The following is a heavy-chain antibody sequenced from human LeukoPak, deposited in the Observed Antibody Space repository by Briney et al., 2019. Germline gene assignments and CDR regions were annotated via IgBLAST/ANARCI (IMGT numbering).Heavy chain of an antibody. Sequence: SETLSLTCTVSGYSISSGYYWGWIRQPPGKGLEWIGSIYHSGSTYYNPSLRSRVTISVDTSKNQFSLKLSSVTAADTAVYYCARGRSTMVRGVFDAFDIWGQGTMVTVSS. J-gene: IGHJ3*02. CDR1: GYSISSGYY. V-gene: IGHV4-38-2*02. CDR3: ARGRSTMVRGVFDAFDI. CDR2: IYHSGST. D-gene: IGHD3-10*01.